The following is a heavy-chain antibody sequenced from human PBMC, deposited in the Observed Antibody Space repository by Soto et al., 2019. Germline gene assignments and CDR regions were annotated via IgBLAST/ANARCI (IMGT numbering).Heavy chain of an antibody. V-gene: IGHV3-30-3*01. Sequence: GGSLRLSCAASGFTFSSYAMHWVRQAPGKGLEWVAVISYDGSNKYYADSVKGRFTISRDNSKNTLYLQMNSLRAEDTAVYYCARDFRGSGSYYPGGMDVWGQGTTVTVSS. D-gene: IGHD3-10*01. CDR3: ARDFRGSGSYYPGGMDV. CDR1: GFTFSSYA. J-gene: IGHJ6*02. CDR2: ISYDGSNK.